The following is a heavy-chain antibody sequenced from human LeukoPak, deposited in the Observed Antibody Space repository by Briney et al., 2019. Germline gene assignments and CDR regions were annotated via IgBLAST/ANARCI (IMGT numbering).Heavy chain of an antibody. V-gene: IGHV5-51*01. J-gene: IGHJ4*02. CDR3: ARHWSAAWFAY. D-gene: IGHD3-3*01. Sequence: GESLKISCRASGYIFSNYWIAWVRQMPGKGLEWVGIFNTRASTTRYSPSFQGRVTFSADNSISTAYLQWRNLRASDTAVYYCARHWSAAWFAYWGQGTQVTVSS. CDR1: GYIFSNYW. CDR2: FNTRASTT.